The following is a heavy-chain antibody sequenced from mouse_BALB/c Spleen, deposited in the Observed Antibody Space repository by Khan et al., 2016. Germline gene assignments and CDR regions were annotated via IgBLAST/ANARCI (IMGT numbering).Heavy chain of an antibody. CDR2: INTYTGEP. Sequence: QIQLVQSGPELKKPGETVKISCKASGYTFTNYGMNWVKQAPGKGLKWMGWINTYTGEPTYADAFKGRFSFSLETSASTVFLPINNRKNADMATYFCARQDYSNHAMDYWGQGTSVTVSS. D-gene: IGHD2-5*01. J-gene: IGHJ4*01. V-gene: IGHV9-1*02. CDR1: GYTFTNYG. CDR3: ARQDYSNHAMDY.